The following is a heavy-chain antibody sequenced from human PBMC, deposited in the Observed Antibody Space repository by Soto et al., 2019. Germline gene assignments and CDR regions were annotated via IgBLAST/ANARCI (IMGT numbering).Heavy chain of an antibody. CDR2: ISTYNGDA. V-gene: IGHV1-18*01. Sequence: QAQLEQSGAEVKKPGASVKVSCNSSGYTFSTSGISWVRQAPGQGLEWMGWISTYNGDANYAQRFQGRVTMTTDTSTSTTFMELRSLRSDDTAVYYCAREGPRPYYYYGMDVWGQGTTVTVSS. CDR3: AREGPRPYYYYGMDV. D-gene: IGHD6-6*01. CDR1: GYTFSTSG. J-gene: IGHJ6*02.